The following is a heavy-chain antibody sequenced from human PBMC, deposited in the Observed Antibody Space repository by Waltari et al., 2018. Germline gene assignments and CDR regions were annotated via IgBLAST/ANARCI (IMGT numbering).Heavy chain of an antibody. CDR2: FHTNGNT. CDR3: ARSAYCDGTTACDLVAS. D-gene: IGHD1-1*01. CDR1: GDSLTSGQYY. V-gene: IGHV4-61*02. Sequence: QVQLQESGPGLVEPSQTLSLTCTVSGDSLTSGQYYWGWLRQPAGKGLEWIGRFHTNGNTEYRPSLKSRVTISIDTSKNQFSLKLGSVTAADTAVYYCARSAYCDGTTACDLVASWGQGTLVTVSS. J-gene: IGHJ4*02.